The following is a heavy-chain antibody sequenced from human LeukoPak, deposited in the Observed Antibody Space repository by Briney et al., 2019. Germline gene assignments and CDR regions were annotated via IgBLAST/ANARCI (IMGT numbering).Heavy chain of an antibody. V-gene: IGHV4-4*02. D-gene: IGHD5-12*01. CDR1: GDSISSSNW. CDR2: IHHGGST. CDR3: ATVESGYAGYY. Sequence: PSGTLSLTCAVSGDSISSSNWWTWVRQPPGRGLEWIGEIHHGGSTHYNPSLKSRVTILVDKSNNQFSLMLSSVTAADTAVYYCATVESGYAGYYWGQGTLVTVSS. J-gene: IGHJ4*02.